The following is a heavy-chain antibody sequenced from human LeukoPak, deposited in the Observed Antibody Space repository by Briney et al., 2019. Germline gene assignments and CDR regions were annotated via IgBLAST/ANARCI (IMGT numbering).Heavy chain of an antibody. CDR2: IYHSGST. CDR1: GYSISSGYY. D-gene: IGHD3-10*01. V-gene: IGHV4-38-2*02. Sequence: PSETLSLTCTVSGYSISSGYYWGWIRQPPGKGLEWIGSIYHSGSTYYNPSLKSRVTISVDTSKNQFSLKLSSVTVADTAVYYCARVESGGFGELDYWGQGTLVTVSS. J-gene: IGHJ4*02. CDR3: ARVESGGFGELDY.